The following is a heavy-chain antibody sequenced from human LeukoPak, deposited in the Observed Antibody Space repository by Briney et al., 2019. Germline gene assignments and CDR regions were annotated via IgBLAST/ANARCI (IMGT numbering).Heavy chain of an antibody. CDR3: AAEEIEGGAVAAILYYYGMDV. CDR1: GFTFGSYA. J-gene: IGHJ6*02. Sequence: PTGGSLRLSCAASGFTFGSYAMSWVRQAPGKGLEWVSAISGSGGSTYYADSVKGRFTISRDNSKNTLYLQMNSLRAEDTAVYYCAAEEIEGGAVAAILYYYGMDVWGQGTTVTVSS. V-gene: IGHV3-23*01. D-gene: IGHD2-21*02. CDR2: ISGSGGST.